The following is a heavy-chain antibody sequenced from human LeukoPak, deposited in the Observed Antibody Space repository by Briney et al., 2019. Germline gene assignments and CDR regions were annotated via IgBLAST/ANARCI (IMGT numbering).Heavy chain of an antibody. D-gene: IGHD2-21*02. CDR2: ISAYNGNT. CDR3: ARGKTMVYCGGDCYRFDN. J-gene: IGHJ4*02. V-gene: IGHV1-18*01. Sequence: GASVKVSCKASGYTFTSYGISWVRQAPGQGLEWMGWISAYNGNTNYAQKFQGRVTITADESTSTAYMELSSLRSEDTAVYYCARGKTMVYCGGDCYRFDNWGQGTLVTVSS. CDR1: GYTFTSYG.